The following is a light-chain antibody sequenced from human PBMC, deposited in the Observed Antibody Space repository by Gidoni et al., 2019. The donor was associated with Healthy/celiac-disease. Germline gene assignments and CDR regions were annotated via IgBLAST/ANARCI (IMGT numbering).Light chain of an antibody. CDR3: YSTDSSGNEV. CDR2: EDS. V-gene: IGLV3-10*01. Sequence: SYELTQPPSVSVSPGQTARITCSGHALPKKYAYWDQQKSGQAPVLVIYEDSKRPSGIPERFSGSSSGTMATVTISGAQVEDEADYYCYSTDSSGNEVFGGGTKLTVL. CDR1: ALPKKY. J-gene: IGLJ3*02.